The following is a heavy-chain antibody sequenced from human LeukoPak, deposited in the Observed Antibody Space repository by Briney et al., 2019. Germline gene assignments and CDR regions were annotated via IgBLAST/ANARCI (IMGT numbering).Heavy chain of an antibody. J-gene: IGHJ5*02. D-gene: IGHD3-3*01. CDR3: ARSDWFDP. Sequence: GGSLRLSCAASGFSFRNAWMHWVRQAPGKGLVWVSRIKGDGSVTVYADSVKGRFTISRDNAKNTLYLQMNSLRVTDTAVYYCARSDWFDPWGQGTLVTVSS. V-gene: IGHV3-74*01. CDR2: IKGDGSVT. CDR1: GFSFRNAW.